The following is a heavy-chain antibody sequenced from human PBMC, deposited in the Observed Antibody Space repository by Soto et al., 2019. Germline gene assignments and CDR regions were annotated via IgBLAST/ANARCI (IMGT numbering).Heavy chain of an antibody. D-gene: IGHD1-1*01. CDR1: GFTFSSYA. CDR2: ISYDGGNK. V-gene: IGHV3-30-3*01. CDR3: ARMVNYYFDY. Sequence: QVQLVESGGGVVQPGRSLRLSCAASGFTFSSYAMHWVRQAPGKGLEWVAVISYDGGNKYYADSVKGRFTISRDNSKNTLYLQMNSLRAEDTAVYYCARMVNYYFDYWGQGTLVTVSS. J-gene: IGHJ4*02.